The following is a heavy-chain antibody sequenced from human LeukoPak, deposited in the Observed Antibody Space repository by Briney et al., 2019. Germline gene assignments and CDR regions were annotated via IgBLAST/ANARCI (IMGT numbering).Heavy chain of an antibody. CDR1: GFTVSSNY. V-gene: IGHV3-66*01. CDR3: ARSLSGYETDDAFDI. J-gene: IGHJ3*02. D-gene: IGHD2/OR15-2a*01. Sequence: PGGSLRLSCAASGFTVSSNYMSWVRQAPGKGLEWVSVIYSGGSTYYADSVKGRFTISRDNSKNTLYLQMNSLRAEDTAVYYCARSLSGYETDDAFDIWGQGTMVTVSS. CDR2: IYSGGST.